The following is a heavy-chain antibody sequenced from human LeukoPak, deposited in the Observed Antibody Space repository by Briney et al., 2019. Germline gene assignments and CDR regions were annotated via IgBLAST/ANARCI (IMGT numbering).Heavy chain of an antibody. CDR1: GYTFTSYD. Sequence: ASVKVSCKASGYTFTSYDINWVRQATGQGLEWMGWMNPNSGNTGYAQKFQGRVTMTRNTSISTAYMELSSLRSEDTAVYYCARDLAAAGINWFDPWGQGTLVTVSS. D-gene: IGHD6-13*01. CDR2: MNPNSGNT. J-gene: IGHJ5*02. V-gene: IGHV1-8*01. CDR3: ARDLAAAGINWFDP.